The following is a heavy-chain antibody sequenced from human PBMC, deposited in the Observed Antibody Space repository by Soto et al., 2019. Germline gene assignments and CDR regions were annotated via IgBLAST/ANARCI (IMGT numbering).Heavy chain of an antibody. CDR2: ISYDGSNK. J-gene: IGHJ4*02. CDR1: GFTFSSYG. Sequence: PGGSLRLSCAASGFTFSSYGMHWVRQAPGKGLEWVAVISYDGSNKYYADSVKGRFTISRDNSKNTLYLQMNSLRAEDTAVYYCAKGAGVGDYARLYYFDYWGQGTLVTVSS. V-gene: IGHV3-30*18. CDR3: AKGAGVGDYARLYYFDY. D-gene: IGHD4-17*01.